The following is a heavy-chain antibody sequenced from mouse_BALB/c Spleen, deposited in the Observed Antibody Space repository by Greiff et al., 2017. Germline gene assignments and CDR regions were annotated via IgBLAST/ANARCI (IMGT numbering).Heavy chain of an antibody. J-gene: IGHJ1*01. V-gene: IGHV3-8*02. CDR1: GDSITSGY. CDR2: ISYSGST. CDR3: ARSGLRLGYFDV. Sequence: EVKLMESGPSLVKPSQTLSLTCSVTGDSITSGYWNWIRKFPGNKLEYMGYISYSGSTYYNPSLKSRISITRDTSKNQYYLQLNSVTTEDTATYYCARSGLRLGYFDVWGAGTTVTVSS. D-gene: IGHD1-2*01.